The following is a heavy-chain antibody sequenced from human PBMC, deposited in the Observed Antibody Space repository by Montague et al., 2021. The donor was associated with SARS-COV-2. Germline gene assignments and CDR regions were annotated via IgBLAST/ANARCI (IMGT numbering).Heavy chain of an antibody. V-gene: IGHV3-30*18. CDR1: GFTFNNFA. J-gene: IGHJ6*02. CDR3: AKNRDIFWFGEGRDSMDV. CDR2: ISYDGSIK. D-gene: IGHD3-10*01. Sequence: SLRLPCAASGFTFNNFAMHWVRQAPGKGLEWVAVISYDGSIKYYADSLRGRFTISRNSSKKTLYLQMNILSGEDTAVYYCAKNRDIFWFGEGRDSMDVWGQGTTVIVSS.